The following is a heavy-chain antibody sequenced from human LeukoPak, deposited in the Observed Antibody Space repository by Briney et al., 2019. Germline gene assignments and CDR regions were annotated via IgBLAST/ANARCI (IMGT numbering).Heavy chain of an antibody. J-gene: IGHJ3*02. V-gene: IGHV1-18*01. CDR2: ISAYNGNT. D-gene: IGHD3-22*01. CDR1: GYTFTSYG. Sequence: ASVKVSCKASGYTFTSYGISWVRQAPGQGLEWMGWISAYNGNTNYAQKLQGRVTMTTDTSTSTAYMELRGLRSDDTAVYYCARDTRITMIVVAKDAFDIWGQGTMVTVSS. CDR3: ARDTRITMIVVAKDAFDI.